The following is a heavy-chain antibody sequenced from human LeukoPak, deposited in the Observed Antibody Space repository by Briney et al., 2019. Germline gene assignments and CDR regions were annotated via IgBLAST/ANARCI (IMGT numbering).Heavy chain of an antibody. J-gene: IGHJ6*03. CDR3: ARGTSSRWYVNYYYYMDV. CDR2: IKQDESEK. CDR1: GFTFSNYW. D-gene: IGHD6-13*01. Sequence: GGSLTLSCVASGFTFSNYWMSWVRQAPGRGLEWVANIKQDESEKDYVDSVKGRFTISRDNAKTSLYLQMNSLRAEDTAVYYCARGTSSRWYVNYYYYMDVWGKGTTVTISS. V-gene: IGHV3-7*01.